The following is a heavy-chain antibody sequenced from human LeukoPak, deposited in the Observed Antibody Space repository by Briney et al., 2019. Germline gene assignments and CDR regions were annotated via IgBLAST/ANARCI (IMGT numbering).Heavy chain of an antibody. CDR1: GGSISGTNW. D-gene: IGHD1-26*01. Sequence: SETLSLTCGVSGGSISGTNWWSWVRQPPGQGLEWIGEISLAGQTNYNPSLNGRVAMSLDKSSNQLSLHLTSVTAADTATYFCSRESGPFCPFGYWGQGTLVIVSS. CDR3: SRESGPFCPFGY. V-gene: IGHV4/OR15-8*02. CDR2: ISLAGQT. J-gene: IGHJ4*02.